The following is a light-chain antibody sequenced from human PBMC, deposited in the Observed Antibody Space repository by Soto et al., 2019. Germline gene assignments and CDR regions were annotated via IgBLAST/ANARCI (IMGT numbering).Light chain of an antibody. J-gene: IGKJ5*01. V-gene: IGKV3-20*01. Sequence: EIVLTQSPATLSLSPGERATLSCRVSQGVGSYLAWYQQKPGQAPRLLIYGASNRATGIPDRFSGSGSGADFSLTISRLEPEDFAVYYCQQYGGSPLITFGQGTRLEIK. CDR3: QQYGGSPLIT. CDR2: GAS. CDR1: QGVGSY.